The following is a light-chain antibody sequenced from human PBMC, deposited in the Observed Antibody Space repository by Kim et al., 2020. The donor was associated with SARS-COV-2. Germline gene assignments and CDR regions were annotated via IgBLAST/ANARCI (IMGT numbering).Light chain of an antibody. J-gene: IGLJ2*01. CDR1: SSDVGVYNY. V-gene: IGLV2-8*01. Sequence: GQSLTISCTGTSSDVGVYNYVSWYRQHPGKAPKLIIYEVSKRPSGVPDRFSGSKSGNTASLTVSRLQAEDEADYYCSSYAGSNNLVFGGGTQLTVL. CDR3: SSYAGSNNLV. CDR2: EVS.